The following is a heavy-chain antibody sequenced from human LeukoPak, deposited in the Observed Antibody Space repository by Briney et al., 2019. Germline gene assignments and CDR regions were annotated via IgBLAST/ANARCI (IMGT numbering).Heavy chain of an antibody. J-gene: IGHJ6*02. CDR1: GFTFSSYG. CDR3: ARGAPQDYYYGMDV. V-gene: IGHV3-21*01. CDR2: ISSSSSYI. Sequence: PGRSLRLSCAASGFTFSSYGMHWVRQAPGKGLEWVSSISSSSSYIYYADSVKGRFTISRDNAKNSLYLQMNSLRAEDTAVYYCARGAPQDYYYGMDVWGQGTTVTVSS.